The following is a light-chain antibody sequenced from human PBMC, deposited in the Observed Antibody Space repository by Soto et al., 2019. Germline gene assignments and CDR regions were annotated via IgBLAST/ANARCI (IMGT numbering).Light chain of an antibody. CDR1: QNILYSANNKTY. CDR2: WAS. CDR3: HQYYNTPFT. Sequence: DIVMTQSPDSLTVSLGERAAINCKSSQNILYSANNKTYLSWYQQKPRQPPKLLIYWASTRESGVPDRFSGGGSGTDFTLTISSLQAEDVAVYYCHQYYNTPFTFGQGTKLEI. V-gene: IGKV4-1*01. J-gene: IGKJ2*01.